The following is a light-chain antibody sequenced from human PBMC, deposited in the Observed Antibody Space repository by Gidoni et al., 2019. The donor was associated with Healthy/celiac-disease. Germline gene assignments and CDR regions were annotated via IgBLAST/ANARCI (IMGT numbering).Light chain of an antibody. CDR1: QGISSY. CDR3: QQLNSYLGA. CDR2: AAS. Sequence: DIHLTQSPSFLSASVGERVTITCRASQGISSYLAWYQQKPGKAPKLLIYAASTLQSGVPSRFSGSGSGTEVTLTISSLQPEDLATYYCQQLNSYLGAFGPGTKVDIK. J-gene: IGKJ3*01. V-gene: IGKV1-9*01.